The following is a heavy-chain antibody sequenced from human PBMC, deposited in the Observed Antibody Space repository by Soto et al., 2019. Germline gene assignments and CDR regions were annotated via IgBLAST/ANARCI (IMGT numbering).Heavy chain of an antibody. J-gene: IGHJ4*02. CDR1: GYAFTTYG. CDR3: ARGGYGDY. D-gene: IGHD1-1*01. CDR2: ISAHNGNT. Sequence: QVHLVQSGAEVKKPGASVKVSCKGSGYAFTTYGITWVRQAPGQGLEWMGWISAHNGNTNYAQKPQGRVTVTRHPSTSTAYMELRSLRSDDTAVYYCARGGYGDYWGQGALVTVSS. V-gene: IGHV1-18*01.